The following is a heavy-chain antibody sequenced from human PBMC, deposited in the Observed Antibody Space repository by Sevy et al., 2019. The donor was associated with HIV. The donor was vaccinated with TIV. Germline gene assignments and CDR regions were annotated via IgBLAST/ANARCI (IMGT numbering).Heavy chain of an antibody. V-gene: IGHV4-34*01. D-gene: IGHD4-17*01. Sequence: SETLSLTCAVYGGSFSGYYWSWIRQPPGKGLEWIGEINHSGSTNYNPSLKSRVTISVDTSKNQFSLKLSSVTAADTAVYYCASFDYGGNPGYFDYRGQGTLVTVSS. CDR1: GGSFSGYY. CDR2: INHSGST. J-gene: IGHJ4*02. CDR3: ASFDYGGNPGYFDY.